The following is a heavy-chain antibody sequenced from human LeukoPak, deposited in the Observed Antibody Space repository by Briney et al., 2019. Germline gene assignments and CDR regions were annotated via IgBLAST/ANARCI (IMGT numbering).Heavy chain of an antibody. V-gene: IGHV4-39*01. D-gene: IGHD3-10*01. CDR2: IYYSGST. J-gene: IGHJ5*02. CDR3: ARGLNYYGSGSYYNTWFDP. Sequence: SETLSLTCTVSGGSISSSSYYWGWIRQPPGQGLEWIGSIYYSGSTYYNPSLKSRVTISVDTSKNQFSLKLSSVTAADTAVYYCARGLNYYGSGSYYNTWFDPWGQGTLVTVSS. CDR1: GGSISSSSYY.